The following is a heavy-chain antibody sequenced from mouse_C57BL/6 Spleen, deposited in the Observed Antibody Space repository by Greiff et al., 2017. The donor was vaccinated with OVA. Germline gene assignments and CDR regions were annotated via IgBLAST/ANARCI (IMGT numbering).Heavy chain of an antibody. CDR2: ISYDGSN. D-gene: IGHD1-1*01. J-gene: IGHJ2*01. V-gene: IGHV3-6*01. CDR1: GYSITSGYY. CDR3: ARDPLITTVVAPFDY. Sequence: EVQRVESGPGLVKPSQSLSLTCSVTGYSITSGYYWNWIRQFPGNKLEWMGYISYDGSNNYNPSLKNRISITRDTSKNQFFLKLNSVTTEDTATYYCARDPLITTVVAPFDYWGQGTTLTVSS.